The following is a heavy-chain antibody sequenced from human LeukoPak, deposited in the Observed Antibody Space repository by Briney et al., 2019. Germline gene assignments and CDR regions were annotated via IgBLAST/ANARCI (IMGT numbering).Heavy chain of an antibody. D-gene: IGHD3-10*01. V-gene: IGHV3-23*01. CDR1: GFTFSSYA. Sequence: GGSLRLSCAASGFTFSSYAMSWVRQAPGKGLEWISAVSGSGGSTYYADSVKGRFTISRDNSKNTLYLQMNSLRVEDTAVYYCARAGVRGVLWGQGTLVTVSS. CDR3: ARAGVRGVL. CDR2: VSGSGGST. J-gene: IGHJ4*02.